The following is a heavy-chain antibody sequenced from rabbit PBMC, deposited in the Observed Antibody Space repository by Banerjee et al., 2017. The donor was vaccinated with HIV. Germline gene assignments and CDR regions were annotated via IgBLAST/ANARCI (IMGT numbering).Heavy chain of an antibody. CDR2: IYCASSGTT. CDR3: TRDSSRDTGIDL. D-gene: IGHD1-1*01. CDR1: GFAFSSFYY. Sequence: QEQLEESGGDLVKPGASLTLTCKASGFAFSSFYYMCWVRQAPGKGLEWIACIYCASSGTTDSANWTKGRFTITNTSSTTVPQKLTRLTAADTAYYFCTRDSSRDTGIDLWGPGTLVTVS. J-gene: IGHJ6*01. V-gene: IGHV1S45*01.